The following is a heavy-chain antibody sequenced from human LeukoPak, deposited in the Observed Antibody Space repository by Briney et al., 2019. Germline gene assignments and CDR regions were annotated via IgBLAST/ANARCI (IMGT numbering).Heavy chain of an antibody. CDR1: GGSISSYY. J-gene: IGHJ6*02. D-gene: IGHD3-22*01. CDR2: IYYSGST. CDR3: ARHATKRSYDSSGDRDLSYYYYGMDV. Sequence: SETLSLTCTVSGGSISSYYWSWIRQPPGKGLEWIGYIYYSGSTNYNPSLKSRVTISVDTSKNQFSLKLSSVTAADTAVYYCARHATKRSYDSSGDRDLSYYYYGMDVWGQGTTVTVSS. V-gene: IGHV4-59*08.